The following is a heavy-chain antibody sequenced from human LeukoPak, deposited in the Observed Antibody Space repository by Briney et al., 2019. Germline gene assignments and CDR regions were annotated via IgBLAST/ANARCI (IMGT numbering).Heavy chain of an antibody. CDR2: IYYSGST. J-gene: IGHJ4*02. D-gene: IGHD6-19*01. CDR1: GGSISSYY. CDR3: AREASSGWDKDLFDY. V-gene: IGHV4-59*01. Sequence: SETLSLTCTVSGGSISSYYWSWIRQPPGKGLEWIGYIYYSGSTNYNPSLKSRVTISVDTSKNQFSLKLSSVTAADTAVYYCAREASSGWDKDLFDYWGQGTLVTVSS.